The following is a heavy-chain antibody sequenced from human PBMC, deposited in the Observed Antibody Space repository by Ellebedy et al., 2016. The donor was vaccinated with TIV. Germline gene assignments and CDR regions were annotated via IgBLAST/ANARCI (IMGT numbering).Heavy chain of an antibody. CDR2: LSYDGTND. CDR3: AKPSVGHCISAICYVFDD. Sequence: GESLKISCAASGFTFSSYSMHCVRQAPGKGMEWVAALSYDGTNDYYSESVKGRFTISRDSSKNTLYLQMNSLGAEDTAVYYCAKPSVGHCISAICYVFDDWGQGAQVTVSS. D-gene: IGHD2-2*01. CDR1: GFTFSSYS. V-gene: IGHV3-30*18. J-gene: IGHJ4*02.